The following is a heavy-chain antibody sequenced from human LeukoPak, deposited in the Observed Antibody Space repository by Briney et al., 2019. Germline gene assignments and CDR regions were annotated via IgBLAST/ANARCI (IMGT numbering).Heavy chain of an antibody. CDR1: GGSISSYY. J-gene: IGHJ5*02. D-gene: IGHD3-22*01. Sequence: SETLSLTCTVSGGSISSYYWSWIRQPPGKGLEWIGYIYYSGSTSYNPSLKSRVTISVDTSKNQFSLKLSSVTAADTAVYYCARHGRSKTYYYDSSDSGWFDPWGQGTLVTVSS. CDR2: IYYSGST. CDR3: ARHGRSKTYYYDSSDSGWFDP. V-gene: IGHV4-59*08.